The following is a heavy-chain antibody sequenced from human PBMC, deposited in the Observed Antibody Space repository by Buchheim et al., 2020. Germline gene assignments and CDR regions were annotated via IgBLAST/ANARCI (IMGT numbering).Heavy chain of an antibody. CDR1: GFTVSSNY. V-gene: IGHV3-66*04. D-gene: IGHD3-9*01. Sequence: EVQLVESGGGLVQPGGSLRLSCAASGFTVSSNYMSWVRQAPGKGLEWVSLMYSVGTTFDADSVKGRFTISRDTFKNTVYLQMNTLRAEDTALYYCARLDLVTGRAYWGQGTL. CDR2: MYSVGTT. CDR3: ARLDLVTGRAY. J-gene: IGHJ4*02.